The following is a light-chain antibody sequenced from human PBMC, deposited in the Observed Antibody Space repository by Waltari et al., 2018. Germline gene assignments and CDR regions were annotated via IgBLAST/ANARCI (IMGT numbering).Light chain of an antibody. CDR2: DVS. CDR3: SSFTSISTWV. J-gene: IGLJ3*02. Sequence: QSALTHPASVPGSPGPSLTISRTGTSSDVGSSDYVSWYQQYPGKAPHVIIYDVSERPSGVSSRFSASKSANTASLTISGLQAEDEADYYCSSFTSISTWVFGGGTKVTVL. V-gene: IGLV2-14*01. CDR1: SSDVGSSDY.